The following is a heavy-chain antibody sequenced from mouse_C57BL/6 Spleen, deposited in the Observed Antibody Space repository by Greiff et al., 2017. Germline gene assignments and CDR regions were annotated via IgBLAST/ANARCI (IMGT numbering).Heavy chain of an antibody. Sequence: EVQRVESGGGLVQPGGSRGLSCEGSGFTFSGFWMSWVRQTPGKTLEWIGDINSDGSAINYAPSIKDRFTIFRDNDKSTLYLQMSNVRSEDTATYFCMVTVVARGYFDVWGTGTTVTVSS. D-gene: IGHD1-1*01. V-gene: IGHV11-2*01. CDR2: INSDGSAI. CDR1: GFTFSGFW. CDR3: MVTVVARGYFDV. J-gene: IGHJ1*03.